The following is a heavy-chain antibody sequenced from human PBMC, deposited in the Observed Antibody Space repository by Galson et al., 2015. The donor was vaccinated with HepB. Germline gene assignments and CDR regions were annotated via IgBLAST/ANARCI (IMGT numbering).Heavy chain of an antibody. D-gene: IGHD4-17*01. J-gene: IGHJ4*02. CDR2: IIPILGIA. CDR1: GGTFSSYA. Sequence: SVKVSCKASGGTFSSYAISWVRQAPGQGLEWMGGIIPILGIANYAQKFQGRVTITADKSTSTAYMELSSLRSEDTAVYYCARGGRYGDYGGFDYWGQGTPVTVSS. V-gene: IGHV1-69*10. CDR3: ARGGRYGDYGGFDY.